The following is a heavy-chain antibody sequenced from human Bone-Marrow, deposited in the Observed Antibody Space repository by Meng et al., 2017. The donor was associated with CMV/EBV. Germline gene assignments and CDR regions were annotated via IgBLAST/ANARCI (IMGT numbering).Heavy chain of an antibody. Sequence: SVKVSCKASGGTFSSYTISWVRQAPGQGLEWMGRIIPILGIANYAQKFQGRVTITADKSTSTAYMELSSLRSEDTAVYYCASPRKTKEWLHAFEIWGQGTRVTGSS. D-gene: IGHD3-3*01. CDR2: IIPILGIA. CDR1: GGTFSSYT. CDR3: ASPRKTKEWLHAFEI. V-gene: IGHV1-69*02. J-gene: IGHJ3*02.